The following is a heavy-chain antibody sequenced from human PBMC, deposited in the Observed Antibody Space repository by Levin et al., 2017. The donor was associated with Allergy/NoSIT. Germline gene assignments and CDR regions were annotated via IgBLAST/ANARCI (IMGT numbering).Heavy chain of an antibody. CDR3: AKEAGEHHAARLYYFDY. V-gene: IGHV3-30*18. Sequence: GGSLRLSCAASGFTFSSYGMHWVRQAPGKGLEWVAVISYDGSNKYYADSVKGRFTISRDNSKNTLYLQMNSLRAEDTAVYYCAKEAGEHHAARLYYFDYWGQGTLVTVSS. CDR1: GFTFSSYG. D-gene: IGHD6-6*01. J-gene: IGHJ4*02. CDR2: ISYDGSNK.